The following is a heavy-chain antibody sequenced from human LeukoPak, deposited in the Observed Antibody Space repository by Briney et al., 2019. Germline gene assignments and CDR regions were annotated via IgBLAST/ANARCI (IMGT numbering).Heavy chain of an antibody. CDR3: GRLAHNAWYAIDH. CDR2: ILPDGSQK. D-gene: IGHD6-13*01. Sequence: GGSLRLSCVASDFTFSFYWMTWVRQAPGKGLEWVANILPDGSQKYYVDSAKGRFTISRDNPKNSLYLQINSLRVDDTAVYYCGRLAHNAWYAIDHWGQGTLVTVSS. V-gene: IGHV3-7*01. J-gene: IGHJ4*02. CDR1: DFTFSFYW.